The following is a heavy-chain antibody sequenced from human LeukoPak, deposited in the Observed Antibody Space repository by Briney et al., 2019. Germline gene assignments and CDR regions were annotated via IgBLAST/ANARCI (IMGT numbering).Heavy chain of an antibody. CDR1: GGSISSYY. CDR3: ASSSGYPRWLDP. Sequence: PSETLSLTCTVSGGSISSYYWNWLRQPPGKGLEWIGYIYSTGSTNYNPSLKSRVTISVDTSKNQFSLKLGSVTAADTAVYYCASSSGYPRWLDPWGQGTLVTISS. D-gene: IGHD5-12*01. J-gene: IGHJ5*02. CDR2: IYSTGST. V-gene: IGHV4-59*01.